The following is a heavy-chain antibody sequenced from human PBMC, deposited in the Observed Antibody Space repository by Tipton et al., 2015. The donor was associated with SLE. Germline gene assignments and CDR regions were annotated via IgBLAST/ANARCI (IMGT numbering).Heavy chain of an antibody. CDR2: IRSSRYGGTA. Sequence: RSLRLSCKASGFTFGAYGMSWVRQAPGKGLEYVGFIRSSRYGGTAEYAASVKGRFIISRDDSKGIGYLQMNSLTTEDTALYYCTQYGDYVSTSGSDDDFDIWGQGTMVIVSS. J-gene: IGHJ3*02. CDR1: GFTFGAYG. CDR3: TQYGDYVSTSGSDDDFDI. D-gene: IGHD3-10*01. V-gene: IGHV3-49*04.